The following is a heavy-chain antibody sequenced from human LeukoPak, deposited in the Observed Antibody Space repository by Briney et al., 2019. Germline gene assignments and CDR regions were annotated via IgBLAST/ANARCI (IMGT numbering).Heavy chain of an antibody. CDR3: VKDGFGSSWYPYYYYYYMDV. CDR2: IWYDGSNK. CDR1: GFTFSSYG. J-gene: IGHJ6*03. V-gene: IGHV3-33*06. Sequence: PGGSLRLSCAASGFTFSSYGMHWVRQAPGKGLEWVAVIWYDGSNKYYADSVKGRFTISRDNSKNTLYLQMNSLRAEDTAVYYCVKDGFGSSWYPYYYYYYMDVWGKGTTVTVSS. D-gene: IGHD6-13*01.